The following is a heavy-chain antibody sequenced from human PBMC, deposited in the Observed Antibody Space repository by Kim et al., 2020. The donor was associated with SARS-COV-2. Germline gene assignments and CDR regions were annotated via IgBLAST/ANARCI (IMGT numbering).Heavy chain of an antibody. CDR3: AKDSYVSGTYYIHSYYY. V-gene: IGHV3-30*18. CDR2: ISYDGSNK. J-gene: IGHJ6*01. Sequence: GGSLRLSCVASGFTFSSFGIHWVRQAPGKGLEWVAVISYDGSNKYYADSVKGRFTISRDNSKNTLFLQMNSLRAEDTALYYCAKDSYVSGTYYIHSYYY. D-gene: IGHD3-10*01. CDR1: GFTFSSFG.